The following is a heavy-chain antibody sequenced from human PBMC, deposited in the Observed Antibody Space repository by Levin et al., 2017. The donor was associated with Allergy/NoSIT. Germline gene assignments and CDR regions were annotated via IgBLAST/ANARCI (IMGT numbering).Heavy chain of an antibody. V-gene: IGHV3-30-3*01. D-gene: IGHD4-11*01. CDR1: GFTFSSYA. Sequence: GESLKISCAASGFTFSSYAMHWVRQAPGKGLEWMAVISYDGSNKYYADSVKGRFTISRDNSKNTLYLQINSLRAEDTAVYYCARDYNNYVYAFDIWGQGTMVTVSS. CDR3: ARDYNNYVYAFDI. CDR2: ISYDGSNK. J-gene: IGHJ3*02.